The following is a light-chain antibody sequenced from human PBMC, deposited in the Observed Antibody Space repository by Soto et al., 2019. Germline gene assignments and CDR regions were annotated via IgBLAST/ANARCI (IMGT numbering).Light chain of an antibody. CDR1: QSVSSSY. J-gene: IGKJ2*01. Sequence: EIVLTQSPGTLSLSPGERATLSCRASQSVSSSYLAWYQQKPGQAPRLLIYGASSRATGIPDRFSGSGSGTDFTLTISRLXPEDFAXYYXQXXXXSPPYTFGQGTKLEIK. V-gene: IGKV3-20*01. CDR2: GAS. CDR3: QXXXXSPPYT.